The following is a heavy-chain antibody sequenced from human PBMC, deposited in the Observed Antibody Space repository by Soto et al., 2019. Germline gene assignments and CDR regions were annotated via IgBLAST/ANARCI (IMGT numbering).Heavy chain of an antibody. CDR2: INHSGSI. V-gene: IGHV4-34*01. J-gene: IGHJ1*01. D-gene: IGHD3-9*01. Sequence: SETLSLTCAAYGGSFSGYYWSWIRQPPGKGLEWIGEINHSGSINYNPSLKSRVTISVDTSKNQFSLKLSSVTAADTAVYYCARGGDILTGLGHLGHFQHWSQGTLVTVSS. CDR3: ARGGDILTGLGHLGHFQH. CDR1: GGSFSGYY.